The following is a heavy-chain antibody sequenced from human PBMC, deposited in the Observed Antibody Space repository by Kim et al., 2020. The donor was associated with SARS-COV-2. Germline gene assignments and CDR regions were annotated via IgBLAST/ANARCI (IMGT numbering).Heavy chain of an antibody. V-gene: IGHV4-61*02. Sequence: SETLSLTCTVSGGSISSGSYYWSWIRQPAGKGLEWIGRIYTSGSTNYNPSLKSRVTISVDTSKNQFSLKLSSVTAADTAVYYCARGRPGSNFDYWGQGTLVTVSS. J-gene: IGHJ4*02. CDR3: ARGRPGSNFDY. D-gene: IGHD3-10*01. CDR1: GGSISSGSYY. CDR2: IYTSGST.